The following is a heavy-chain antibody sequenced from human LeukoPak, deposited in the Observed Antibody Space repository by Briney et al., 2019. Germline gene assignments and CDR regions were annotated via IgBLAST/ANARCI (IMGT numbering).Heavy chain of an antibody. Sequence: KCGESLKISCKGSGCSFTSYWIGWVRQMPGKGLEWMGIIYPGDSDTRYSPSFQGQVTISADKSISTAYLQWSSLKASDTAMYYCARLSNTQWLLGFVAFDIWGQGTMVTVSS. CDR3: ARLSNTQWLLGFVAFDI. J-gene: IGHJ3*02. CDR1: GCSFTSYW. V-gene: IGHV5-51*01. CDR2: IYPGDSDT. D-gene: IGHD6-19*01.